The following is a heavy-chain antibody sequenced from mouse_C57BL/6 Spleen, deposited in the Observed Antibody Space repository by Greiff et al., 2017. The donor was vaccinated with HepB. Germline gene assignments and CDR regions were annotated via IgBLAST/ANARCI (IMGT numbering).Heavy chain of an antibody. CDR2: IDPENGDT. V-gene: IGHV14-4*01. D-gene: IGHD1-1*01. CDR3: TREYYGY. Sequence: EVQLQQSGAELVRPGASVKLSCTASCFNIKDDYMHWVKQRPEQGLEWIGWIDPENGDTEYASKFQGKATITADTSSNTAYLQLSSLTSEDTAVYYCTREYYGYWGQGTTLTVSS. J-gene: IGHJ2*01. CDR1: CFNIKDDY.